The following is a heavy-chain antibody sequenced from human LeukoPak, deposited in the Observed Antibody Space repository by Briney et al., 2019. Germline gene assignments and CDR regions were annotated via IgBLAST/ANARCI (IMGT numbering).Heavy chain of an antibody. CDR3: AELGITMIGGV. J-gene: IGHJ6*04. CDR2: ISSSGSTI. CDR1: GVSSSSYE. D-gene: IGHD3-10*02. V-gene: IGHV3-48*03. Sequence: GGSLRLSCAAPGVSSSSYEMNWVRQAPGKGLERVSYISSSGSTIYYADSVKGGFTISRDNAKNSLYLQMNSLRAEDTAVYYCAELGITMIGGVWGKGTTVTISS.